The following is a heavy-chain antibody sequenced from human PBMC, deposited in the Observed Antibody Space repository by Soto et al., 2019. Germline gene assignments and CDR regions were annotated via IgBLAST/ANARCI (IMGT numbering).Heavy chain of an antibody. CDR3: AREEGDGIKC. D-gene: IGHD1-20*01. CDR1: GGSISSGDYY. V-gene: IGHV4-30-4*01. J-gene: IGHJ4*02. Sequence: QVQLQESGPGLVKPSQTLSLTCTVSGGSISSGDYYWSWIRQPPGKGLEWIGYIYYSGSTYYNPSLKXXVXIXXDTSKNQFSLKLSSVTAADTAVYYCAREEGDGIKCWGQGTLVTVSS. CDR2: IYYSGST.